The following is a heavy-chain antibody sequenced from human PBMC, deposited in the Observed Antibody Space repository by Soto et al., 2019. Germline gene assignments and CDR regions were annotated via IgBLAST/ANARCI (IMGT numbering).Heavy chain of an antibody. J-gene: IGHJ4*02. CDR2: ISAYNGNT. CDR3: ARDSPPVAY. V-gene: IGHV1-18*01. CDR1: GYTFTTYG. Sequence: QVQLVQSGAEVKKPGASVKVSCKASGYTFTTYGISWVRQAPGQGLEWMGWISAYNGNTKSAQKLQGRVTMTTDTTTTTAYPELRSRTSVDTAVYYCARDSPPVAYWGQGPVVTVSS.